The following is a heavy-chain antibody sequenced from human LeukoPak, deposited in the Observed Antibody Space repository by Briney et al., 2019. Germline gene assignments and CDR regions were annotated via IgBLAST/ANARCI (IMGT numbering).Heavy chain of an antibody. V-gene: IGHV3-30*04. CDR1: GFTFSSYA. D-gene: IGHD3-3*01. J-gene: IGHJ6*03. CDR3: ARDGKTYYDCWSGYYSYYYYYMDV. CDR2: ISYDGSNK. Sequence: GGSLRLSCAASGFTFSSYAMHWVRQAPGKGLEWVAVISYDGSNKYYADSVKGRFTISRDNSKNTLYLQMNSLRAEDTAVYYCARDGKTYYDCWSGYYSYYYYYMDVWGKGTTVTVSS.